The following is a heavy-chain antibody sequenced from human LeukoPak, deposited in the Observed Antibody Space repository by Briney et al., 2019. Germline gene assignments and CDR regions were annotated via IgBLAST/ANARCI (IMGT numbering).Heavy chain of an antibody. V-gene: IGHV1-69*04. D-gene: IGHD6-13*01. Sequence: SVKVSCKASGGTFSSYAISWVRQAPGQGLEWMGRIIPILGIANYAQKFQGRVTITADKSTSTAYMELSSLRSEDTAVYYCARGLGRSSWYFLYWGQGTLVTVSS. CDR1: GGTFSSYA. J-gene: IGHJ4*02. CDR3: ARGLGRSSWYFLY. CDR2: IIPILGIA.